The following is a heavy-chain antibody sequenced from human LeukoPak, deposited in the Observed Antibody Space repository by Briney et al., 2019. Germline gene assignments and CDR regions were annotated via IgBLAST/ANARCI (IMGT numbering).Heavy chain of an antibody. Sequence: GGSLRLSCTASGFTFGDYAMSWCRQAPAKGLEWVGFIRSKPYGGTTEYAASVKGTFTISRDNSKTIAYLQMNSLKTEDTAVYYCTRGYDVLTGLSYFDYWGQGALVTVPS. V-gene: IGHV3-49*03. CDR2: IRSKPYGGTT. J-gene: IGHJ4*02. CDR3: TRGYDVLTGLSYFDY. D-gene: IGHD3-9*01. CDR1: GFTFGDYA.